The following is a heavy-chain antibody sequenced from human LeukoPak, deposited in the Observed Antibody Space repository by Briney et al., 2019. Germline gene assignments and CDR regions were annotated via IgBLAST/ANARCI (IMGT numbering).Heavy chain of an antibody. CDR3: AGGTLRLGELSLGY. D-gene: IGHD3-16*02. V-gene: IGHV4-4*07. Sequence: SETLSLTCTVSGGSISSYYWSWIRPPAGKGLEWIGRIYTSGSTNYNPSLKSRVTMSVDTSKNQFSLKLSSVTAADAAVYYCAGGTLRLGELSLGYWGQGTLVTVSS. J-gene: IGHJ4*02. CDR2: IYTSGST. CDR1: GGSISSYY.